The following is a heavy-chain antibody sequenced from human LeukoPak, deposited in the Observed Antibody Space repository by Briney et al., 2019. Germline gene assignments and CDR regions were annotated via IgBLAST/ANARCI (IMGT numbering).Heavy chain of an antibody. V-gene: IGHV3-21*04. J-gene: IGHJ3*02. CDR3: AKDQALLWFGGNGSFDI. CDR1: GFTFSSYS. D-gene: IGHD3-10*01. Sequence: PGGSLRLSCAASGFTFSSYSMNWVRQAPGKGLEWVSSISSSSSYIYYADSVKGRFTISRDNAKNSLYLQMNSLRDEDTAVYYCAKDQALLWFGGNGSFDIWGQGTMVTVSS. CDR2: ISSSSSYI.